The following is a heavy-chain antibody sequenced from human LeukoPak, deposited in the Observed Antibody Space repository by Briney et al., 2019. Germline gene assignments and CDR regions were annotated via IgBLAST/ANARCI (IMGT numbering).Heavy chain of an antibody. CDR3: ARGLDSSSSGSGGEKYYFDY. D-gene: IGHD6-6*01. V-gene: IGHV4-34*01. J-gene: IGHJ4*02. CDR1: GGSFSGYY. CDR2: INHSGST. Sequence: SEALSLTRAVYGGSFSGYYWSWIRQPPGKGLEWIGEINHSGSTNYNPSLKSRVTISVDTSKNQFSLKLSSVTAADTAVYYCARGLDSSSSGSGGEKYYFDYWGQGTLVTVSS.